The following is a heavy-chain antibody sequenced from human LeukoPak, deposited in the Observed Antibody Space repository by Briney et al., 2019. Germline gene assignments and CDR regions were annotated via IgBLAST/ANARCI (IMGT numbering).Heavy chain of an antibody. CDR1: GYTFTGYY. Sequence: GASVTVSCKASGYTFTGYYMHWVRQAPGQGLEWMGWINPNSGGTSYVQKFQGWVTMTRDTSISTAYMELNSLRSNDTAVYYCARGEERNFYYYYGMDVWGQGTTVTVSS. V-gene: IGHV1-2*04. D-gene: IGHD1-1*01. J-gene: IGHJ6*02. CDR3: ARGEERNFYYYYGMDV. CDR2: INPNSGGT.